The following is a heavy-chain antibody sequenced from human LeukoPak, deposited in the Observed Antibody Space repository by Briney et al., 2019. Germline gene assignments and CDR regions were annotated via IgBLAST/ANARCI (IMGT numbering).Heavy chain of an antibody. D-gene: IGHD6-19*01. V-gene: IGHV1-18*01. Sequence: ASVKVSCEASGYTFTSYGISWARQAPGQGLEWMGWISAYNGNTYYAQKFQGRVTLTTDTSTSTAYMELRSLRSDDTAVYYCAREGSSGPFNRFDPWGQGTLVTVSS. CDR2: ISAYNGNT. CDR3: AREGSSGPFNRFDP. J-gene: IGHJ5*02. CDR1: GYTFTSYG.